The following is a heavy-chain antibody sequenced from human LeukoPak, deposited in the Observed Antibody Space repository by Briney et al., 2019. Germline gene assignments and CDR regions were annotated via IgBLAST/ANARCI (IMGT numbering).Heavy chain of an antibody. Sequence: SETLSLTCTVSGGSISSYYWSWLRQPPGKGLEWIGYIYYSGSTNYNPSLNSRVTISVDTPKNQFSLKLSSVTAADTAVYYCARGRYNWNYWGQGTLVTVSS. CDR3: ARGRYNWNY. CDR2: IYYSGST. CDR1: GGSISSYY. J-gene: IGHJ4*02. V-gene: IGHV4-59*01. D-gene: IGHD1-20*01.